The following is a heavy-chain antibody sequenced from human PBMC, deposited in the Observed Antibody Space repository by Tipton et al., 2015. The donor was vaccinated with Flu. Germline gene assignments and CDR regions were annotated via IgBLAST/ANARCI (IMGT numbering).Heavy chain of an antibody. CDR2: IYPGDSDT. CDR1: GYSFTTYW. J-gene: IGHJ4*02. Sequence: QLVQPGAEVKRPGESLKISCKGSGYSFTTYWIAWVRQMPGKGLEWMGIIYPGDSDTRYSPSFQGQATILVDKSINTAYLQWSSLKASDTAIYYCARGRSGGYLLYYFDYWGQGTLVTVSS. V-gene: IGHV5-51*01. CDR3: ARGRSGGYLLYYFDY. D-gene: IGHD1-26*01.